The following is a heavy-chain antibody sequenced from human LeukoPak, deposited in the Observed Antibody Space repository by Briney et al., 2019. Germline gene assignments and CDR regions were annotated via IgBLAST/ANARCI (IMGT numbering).Heavy chain of an antibody. V-gene: IGHV3-48*03. D-gene: IGHD5-18*01. J-gene: IGHJ4*02. CDR1: GFTFSSYA. Sequence: GGSLRLSCAASGFTFSSYAMNWVRQAPGKGLEWISYISIRSSTISYADSVKGRFTISRDDAANSLYLQMNSLRVEDTALYYCAREMPSGYSYGCDHWGEGTLVTVSS. CDR2: ISIRSSTI. CDR3: AREMPSGYSYGCDH.